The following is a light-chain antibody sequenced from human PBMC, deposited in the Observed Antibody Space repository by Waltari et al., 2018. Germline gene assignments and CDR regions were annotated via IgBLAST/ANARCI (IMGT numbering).Light chain of an antibody. V-gene: IGKV2-28*01. CDR3: MQSLQTPWT. J-gene: IGKJ2*01. CDR1: QSLLHSNGYNY. CDR2: LGS. Sequence: DIVMTQSPLSLPVTPGEPASISCRSSQSLLHSNGYNYLDWYLQKPGQSPQLLIYLGSNRACGAPDRFIGSGSGTDFTLKISRVKTEDVGVYYCMQSLQTPWTFGQGTKLEIK.